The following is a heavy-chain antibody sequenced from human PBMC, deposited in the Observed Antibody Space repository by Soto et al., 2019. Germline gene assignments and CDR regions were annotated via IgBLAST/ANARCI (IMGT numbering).Heavy chain of an antibody. Sequence: SETLSLTCTVSGGSISSGGYYWSWIRQHPGKGLEWIGYIYYSGSTYYNPSLKSRVTISVDTSKNQFSLKLSSVTAADTAVYYCARDGGSIVARSLNYFDYWGQGTLVTVSS. CDR1: GGSISSGGYY. D-gene: IGHD6-6*01. CDR2: IYYSGST. CDR3: ARDGGSIVARSLNYFDY. V-gene: IGHV4-31*03. J-gene: IGHJ4*02.